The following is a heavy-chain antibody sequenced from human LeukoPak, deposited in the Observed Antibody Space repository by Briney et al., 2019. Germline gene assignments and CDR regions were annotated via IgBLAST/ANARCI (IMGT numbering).Heavy chain of an antibody. Sequence: SETLSLTCTVSGGSISSTSYYWGWIRQPPGKGLEWIGSIYYSGSTYYNPSLKSRVTISVDTSKNQFSLKLSSVTAADTAVYYCARASGAAAGMSRWFDPWGQGTLVTVSS. CDR2: IYYSGST. CDR3: ARASGAAAGMSRWFDP. J-gene: IGHJ5*02. CDR1: GGSISSTSYY. D-gene: IGHD6-13*01. V-gene: IGHV4-39*07.